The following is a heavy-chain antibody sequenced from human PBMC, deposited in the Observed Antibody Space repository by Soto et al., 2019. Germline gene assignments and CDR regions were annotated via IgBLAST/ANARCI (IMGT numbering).Heavy chain of an antibody. CDR3: ARPRIAAAGRDYYLDY. J-gene: IGHJ4*02. CDR1: GHTFTSYA. D-gene: IGHD6-13*01. Sequence: ASVKVSCKASGHTFTSYAMHWVRQAPGQRLEWMGWINAGNGNTKYSQKFQGRVTITRDTSASTAYMELSSLRSEDTAVYYCARPRIAAAGRDYYLDYWGQETLVTVSS. V-gene: IGHV1-3*01. CDR2: INAGNGNT.